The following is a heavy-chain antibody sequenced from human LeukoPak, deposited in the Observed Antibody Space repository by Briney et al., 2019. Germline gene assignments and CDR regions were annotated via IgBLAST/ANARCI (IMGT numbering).Heavy chain of an antibody. CDR2: ISWDGGST. Sequence: GGSLRLSCAASGFTFDDYAMHWVRQAPGKGLEWVSLISWDGGSTYYADSVKGRFTISRENAKNSLYLQMNSLRAGDTAVYYCARVQSIAAAPDYWGQGTLVTVSS. V-gene: IGHV3-43D*03. D-gene: IGHD6-13*01. CDR1: GFTFDDYA. CDR3: ARVQSIAAAPDY. J-gene: IGHJ4*02.